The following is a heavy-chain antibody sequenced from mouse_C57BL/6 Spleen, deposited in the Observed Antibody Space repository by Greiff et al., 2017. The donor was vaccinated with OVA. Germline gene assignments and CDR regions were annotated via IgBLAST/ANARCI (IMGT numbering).Heavy chain of an antibody. J-gene: IGHJ2*01. CDR2: INPSSGYT. V-gene: IGHV1-7*01. CDR3: ARGSSQRIFDY. D-gene: IGHD1-1*01. CDR1: GYTVTSYW. Sequence: VMLVESGAELAKPGASVKLSCKASGYTVTSYWMHWVKQRPGQGLEWIGYINPSSGYTKYNQKFKDKATLTADKSSSTAYMQLSSLTYEDSAVYYCARGSSQRIFDYWGQGTTLTVSS.